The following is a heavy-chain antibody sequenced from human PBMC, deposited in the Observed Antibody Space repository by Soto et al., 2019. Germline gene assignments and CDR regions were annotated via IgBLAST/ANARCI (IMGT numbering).Heavy chain of an antibody. J-gene: IGHJ6*02. CDR1: GYTFSNYA. D-gene: IGHD3-16*01. V-gene: IGHV1-18*04. CDR3: ARSELERGEVGYYGMDV. CDR2: ISSYNYYNGDT. Sequence: QVQLVQSGADLKKPGASVQVSCKTSGYTFSNYAINWVRQAPGQGLEWMGWISSYNYYNGDTKYARMLQDRLTMTIDTATATAYMELRSLRSDDTAVYYCARSELERGEVGYYGMDVWGQGTTVTVSS.